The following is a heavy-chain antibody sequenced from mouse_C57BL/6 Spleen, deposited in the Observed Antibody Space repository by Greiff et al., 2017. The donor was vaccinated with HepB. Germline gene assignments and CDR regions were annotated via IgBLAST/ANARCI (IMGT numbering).Heavy chain of an antibody. D-gene: IGHD1-1*01. CDR3: TTRITTVVATTPDD. V-gene: IGHV14-4*01. J-gene: IGHJ2*01. CDR1: GFNIKDDY. CDR2: IDPENGDT. Sequence: EVKLQESGAELVRPGASVKLSCTASGFNIKDDYMHWVKQRPEQGLEWIGWIDPENGDTEYASKFQGKATITADTSSNTAYLQLSSLTSEDTAVYYCTTRITTVVATTPDDWGQGTTLTVSS.